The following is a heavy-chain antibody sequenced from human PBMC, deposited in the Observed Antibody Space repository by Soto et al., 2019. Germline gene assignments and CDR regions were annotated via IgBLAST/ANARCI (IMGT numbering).Heavy chain of an antibody. Sequence: QVQLQESGPGLVKPSQTLSLTCTVSGGSISSGGYYWSWIRQHPGKGLEWIGYIYYSGSTYYNPSLHSHGPISVDTSKHQFSLKLSSVTAADTAVYYCAGTVSTGLLFDYWGQGTLVTVSS. D-gene: IGHD4-17*01. J-gene: IGHJ4*02. V-gene: IGHV4-31*01. CDR2: IYYSGST. CDR1: GGSISSGGYY. CDR3: AGTVSTGLLFDY.